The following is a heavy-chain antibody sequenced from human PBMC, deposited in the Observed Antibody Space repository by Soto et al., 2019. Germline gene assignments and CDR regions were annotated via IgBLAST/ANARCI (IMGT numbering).Heavy chain of an antibody. CDR2: ISSSSSTI. CDR3: ARTPVYYHTLTGYYNYYYGMDV. D-gene: IGHD3-9*01. CDR1: GFTFSSYS. Sequence: PGGSLRLSCAASGFTFSSYSMNWVRQAPGKGLEWVSYISSSSSTIYYADSVKGRFAISRDNAKNSLYLQMNSLRDEDTAVYYCARTPVYYHTLTGYYNYYYGMDVWGQGTTVTVSS. V-gene: IGHV3-48*02. J-gene: IGHJ6*02.